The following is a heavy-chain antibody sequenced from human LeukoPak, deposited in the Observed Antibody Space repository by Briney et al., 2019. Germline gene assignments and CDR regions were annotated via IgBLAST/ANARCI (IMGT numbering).Heavy chain of an antibody. J-gene: IGHJ4*02. D-gene: IGHD3-22*01. CDR3: GRDYYPYDSSAYPPFDY. CDR2: ISSSSSTI. V-gene: IGHV3-48*01. CDR1: GFTFSSYS. Sequence: PGGSLRLSCAASGFTFSSYSMNWVRQAPGKGLEWVSYISSSSSTIYYAESVKGRFTISRDNAKNSLYLQMNSLRAEDTAVYYCGRDYYPYDSSAYPPFDYWGQGTLVTVSS.